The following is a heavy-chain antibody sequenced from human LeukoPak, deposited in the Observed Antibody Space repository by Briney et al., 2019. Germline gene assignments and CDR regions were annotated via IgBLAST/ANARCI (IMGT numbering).Heavy chain of an antibody. J-gene: IGHJ4*02. CDR2: IYYSGST. V-gene: IGHV4-39*07. D-gene: IGHD3-16*01. Sequence: SETLSLTCTVSGGSISSSSYYWGWIRQPPGKGLEWIGSIYYSGSTYYNPSLKSRVTISVDTSKNQFSLKLSSVTAADTAVYYCASWAPYYFDYWGQGTLVTVSS. CDR3: ASWAPYYFDY. CDR1: GGSISSSSYY.